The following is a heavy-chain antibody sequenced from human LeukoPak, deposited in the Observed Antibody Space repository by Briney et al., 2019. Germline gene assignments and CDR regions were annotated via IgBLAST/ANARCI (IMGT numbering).Heavy chain of an antibody. CDR2: INYSGST. V-gene: IGHV4-39*01. D-gene: IGHD2-15*01. Sequence: SETLSLTCTVSGGSISSSSYYWGRIPQPPGQGLEWFGSINYSGSTYYNPSLKSRVTISVDTSKNQFSLKLSSVTAADTAVYYCASQWYYFDYWGQGTLVTVSS. CDR3: ASQWYYFDY. CDR1: GGSISSSSYY. J-gene: IGHJ4*02.